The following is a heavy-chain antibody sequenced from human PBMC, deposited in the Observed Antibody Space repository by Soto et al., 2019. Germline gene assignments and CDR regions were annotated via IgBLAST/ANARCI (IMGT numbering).Heavy chain of an antibody. V-gene: IGHV3-30*03. J-gene: IGHJ4*02. D-gene: IGHD7-27*01. Sequence: PGGSLRLSCAASGFTFSSYGMRWVRQAPGKGLEWVAVISYDGSNKFYADSVKGRFTISRDNSKSTLYLQVDSLRPEDAAVYYCARXPKTSGGQHWAFNYFDSWGQGTLVTVSS. CDR1: GFTFSSYG. CDR3: ARXPKTSGGQHWAFNYFDS. CDR2: ISYDGSNK.